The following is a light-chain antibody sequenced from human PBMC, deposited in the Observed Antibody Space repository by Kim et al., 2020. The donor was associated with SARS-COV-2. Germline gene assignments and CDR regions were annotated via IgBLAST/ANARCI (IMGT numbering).Light chain of an antibody. Sequence: PGGTVTLTCGSSTGGVTSGHYPYWFQQKPGQAPRTLIYDTNNKRSWTPARFSGSLLGGKAALTLSGAQPEDEADYYCLLFYSGPAVFGGGTQLTVL. V-gene: IGLV7-46*01. CDR2: DTN. CDR1: TGGVTSGHY. CDR3: LLFYSGPAV. J-gene: IGLJ7*01.